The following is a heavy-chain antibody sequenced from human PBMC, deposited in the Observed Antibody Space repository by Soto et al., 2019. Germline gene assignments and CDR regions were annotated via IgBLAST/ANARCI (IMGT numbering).Heavy chain of an antibody. Sequence: QVQLVQSGAEVKKPGASVKVSCKASGYTFTGYYMHWVRQAPGQGLEWMGWINPNSGGTNYAQKFQGWVTMTRDTSISTAYMELSRLRSDDTAVYYCARSGELLHYYYYYGMAVWGQGTTVTVSS. J-gene: IGHJ6*02. CDR3: ARSGELLHYYYYYGMAV. D-gene: IGHD3-10*01. CDR2: INPNSGGT. CDR1: GYTFTGYY. V-gene: IGHV1-2*04.